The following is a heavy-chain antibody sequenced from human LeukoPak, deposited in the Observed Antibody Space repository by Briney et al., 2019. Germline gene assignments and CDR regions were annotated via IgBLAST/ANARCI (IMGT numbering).Heavy chain of an antibody. CDR2: INHSGST. CDR3: ARGGKWAGIYYSYGLDV. CDR1: GGSFSGYY. D-gene: IGHD3-10*01. J-gene: IGHJ6*02. Sequence: PSETLSLTCAVYGGSFSGYYWSWIRQPPGKGLKWIGEINHSGSTNYNPSLKSRVTISVDTSKNQFSLKLSSVTAADTAVYYCARGGKWAGIYYSYGLDVWGQGTTVTVSS. V-gene: IGHV4-34*01.